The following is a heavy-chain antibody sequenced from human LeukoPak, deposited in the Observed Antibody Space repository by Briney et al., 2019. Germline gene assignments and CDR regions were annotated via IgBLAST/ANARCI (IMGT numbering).Heavy chain of an antibody. CDR3: ARLRTTGAFDI. D-gene: IGHD2/OR15-2a*01. V-gene: IGHV3-30-3*01. J-gene: IGHJ3*02. CDR1: GVTFSSYA. CDR2: ISYDGSNK. Sequence: GRSLRLSCAASGVTFSSYAMHWVRQAPGKGLEWVAVISYDGSNKYYADSVKGRFTISRDNSKNTLYLQMNSLRAEDTAVYYCARLRTTGAFDIWGQGTMVTVSS.